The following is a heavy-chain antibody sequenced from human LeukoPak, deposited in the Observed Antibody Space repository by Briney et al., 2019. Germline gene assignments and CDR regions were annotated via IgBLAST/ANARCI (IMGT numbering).Heavy chain of an antibody. V-gene: IGHV4-38-2*02. CDR1: GYSISSGYY. CDR3: ARAGYGDSDFDY. Sequence: PSETLSLTCTVSGYSISSGYYWGWIWQPPGKGLEWIGSIYHSGSTYYNPSLKSRVTISVDTSKNQFSLKLSSVTAADTAVYYCARAGYGDSDFDYWGQGTLVTVSS. CDR2: IYHSGST. D-gene: IGHD4-17*01. J-gene: IGHJ4*02.